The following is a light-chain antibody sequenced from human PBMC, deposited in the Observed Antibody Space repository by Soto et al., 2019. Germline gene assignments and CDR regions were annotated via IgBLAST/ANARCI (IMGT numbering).Light chain of an antibody. Sequence: DIQLTQSPSFLSASVGDRVTITCRASQGISSYLAWYQQKPGKAPKLLIYAASTLQSGVPSRFSGSGSGTEFTLTISSLQPEDFATYYCQQLNRTPRMVTFGPGTKVDTK. CDR2: AAS. CDR3: QQLNRTPRMVT. J-gene: IGKJ3*01. CDR1: QGISSY. V-gene: IGKV1-9*01.